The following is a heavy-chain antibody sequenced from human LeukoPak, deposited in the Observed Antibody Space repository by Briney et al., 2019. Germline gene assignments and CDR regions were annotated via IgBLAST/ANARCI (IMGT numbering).Heavy chain of an antibody. CDR3: ARVARYGGYTQYFQP. CDR2: VYYSGNT. V-gene: IGHV4-39*07. Sequence: SETLSLTCIVSGDSISTTIYFWGWIRQPPGKGLEWIGSVYYSGNTYYNPSLKSRITISVDTSKNQFSLSLSSATAADTAVYYCARVARYGGYTQYFQPWGQGTLVTVSS. J-gene: IGHJ1*01. CDR1: GDSISTTIYF. D-gene: IGHD4-23*01.